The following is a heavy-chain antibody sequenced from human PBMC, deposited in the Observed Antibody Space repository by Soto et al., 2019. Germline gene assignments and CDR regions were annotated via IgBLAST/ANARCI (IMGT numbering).Heavy chain of an antibody. CDR3: ARDGGRHSGGIDY. V-gene: IGHV1-69*01. J-gene: IGHJ4*02. D-gene: IGHD1-26*01. CDR1: GGTFSSYS. Sequence: QVQLVQSGAEVKKPGSSVKVSCKASGGTFSSYSINWVRQAPGQGLEWMGEIIPIFGTANYAQKFQGRVTXTADESTSTAYMELSSLRSEDTAVYYCARDGGRHSGGIDYWGQGTLVTVSS. CDR2: IIPIFGTA.